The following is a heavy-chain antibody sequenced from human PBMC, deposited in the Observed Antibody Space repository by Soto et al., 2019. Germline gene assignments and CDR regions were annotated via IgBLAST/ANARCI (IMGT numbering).Heavy chain of an antibody. D-gene: IGHD4-17*01. CDR3: ANPSSLRWWYYFDY. J-gene: IGHJ4*02. CDR1: GFTFSSYG. CDR2: IWYDGSNK. V-gene: IGHV3-33*06. Sequence: GGSLRLSCAASGFTFSSYGMHWVRQAPGKGLEWVAIIWYDGSNKYYGDSVKGRFTISRDNSKNTLTLQMYSLRAEDTAVYYCANPSSLRWWYYFDYWGQGTLVTVSS.